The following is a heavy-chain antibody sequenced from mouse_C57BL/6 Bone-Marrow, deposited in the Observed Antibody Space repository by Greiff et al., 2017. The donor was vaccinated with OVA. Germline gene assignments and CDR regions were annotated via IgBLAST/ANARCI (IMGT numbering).Heavy chain of an antibody. CDR2: IWGGGST. J-gene: IGHJ4*01. CDR1: GFSLTSYG. V-gene: IGHV2-9*01. D-gene: IGHD1-1*01. Sequence: QVQLKESGPGLVAPSQSLSITCTVSGFSLTSYGVDWVRQPPGQGLEWLGVIWGGGSTNYNSALMSRLSISKDNSKSQVFIKMNRLQTEDTAMYYCAKHNNYEDAMDYWGQGTSVTVSS. CDR3: AKHNNYEDAMDY.